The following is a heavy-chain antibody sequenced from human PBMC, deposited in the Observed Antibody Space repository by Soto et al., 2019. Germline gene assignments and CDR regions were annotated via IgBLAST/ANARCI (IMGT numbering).Heavy chain of an antibody. J-gene: IGHJ4*02. CDR1: EFTFSSYY. V-gene: IGHV3-7*02. Sequence: GGSLRLSCAASEFTFSSYYMSWVRQAPGKGLEWVANIKHDGGARDYLDSVKGRFTISRDNAKNSLYLQMNDLRAADTAVYYCARQIGRGSWSLDQWGQGTLVTVSS. CDR2: IKHDGGAR. D-gene: IGHD6-13*01. CDR3: ARQIGRGSWSLDQ.